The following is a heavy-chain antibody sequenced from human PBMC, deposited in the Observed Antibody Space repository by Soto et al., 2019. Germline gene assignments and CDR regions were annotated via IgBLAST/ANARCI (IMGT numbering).Heavy chain of an antibody. J-gene: IGHJ3*02. CDR2: IYYSGST. D-gene: IGHD2-2*01. CDR3: ARDFREVVPAAIGAFDI. Sequence: SETLSLTCTVSGDSISRNIYYWGWIRQPPGKGLEWIGDIYYSGSTNYNPSLKSRVTISVDTSKNQFSLKLSSVTAADTAVYYCARDFREVVPAAIGAFDIWGQGKMVTVSS. CDR1: GDSISRNIYY. V-gene: IGHV4-39*07.